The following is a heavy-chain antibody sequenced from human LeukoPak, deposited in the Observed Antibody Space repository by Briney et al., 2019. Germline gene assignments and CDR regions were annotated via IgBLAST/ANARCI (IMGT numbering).Heavy chain of an antibody. CDR3: ARDSLGHIVGDAFDI. V-gene: IGHV4-4*07. D-gene: IGHD2-15*01. J-gene: IGHJ3*02. Sequence: SETLSLTCTVSGGSISSYYWSWIRQPAGKGLEWIGRIYTSGSTNYNPSLKSRVTMSVDTSKNQFSLKLSSVTAADTAVYYCARDSLGHIVGDAFDIWGQGTMVTVSS. CDR2: IYTSGST. CDR1: GGSISSYY.